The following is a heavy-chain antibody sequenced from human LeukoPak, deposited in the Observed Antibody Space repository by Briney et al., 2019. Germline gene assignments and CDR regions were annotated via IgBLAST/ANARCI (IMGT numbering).Heavy chain of an antibody. V-gene: IGHV3-9*01. J-gene: IGHJ3*01. CDR2: ISWNSGNI. CDR3: TKATGYNWNDKDAFDV. Sequence: PGGSLRLSCMASGFTFDDYAMHWVPQAPGKGLEGVAGISWNSGNIAYAASVKGRFSISRDNAENSVYLQMDGLVSEDTALYYCTKATGYNWNDKDAFDVWGQGAMVTVSS. CDR1: GFTFDDYA. D-gene: IGHD1-1*01.